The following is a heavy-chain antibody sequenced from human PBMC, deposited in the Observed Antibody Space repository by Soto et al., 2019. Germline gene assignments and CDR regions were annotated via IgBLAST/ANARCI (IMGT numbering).Heavy chain of an antibody. CDR2: IWYDGSNQ. CDR1: GFIFSDYG. J-gene: IGHJ4*02. V-gene: IGHV3-33*01. CDR3: ASVRGIAAAGRLDY. D-gene: IGHD6-13*01. Sequence: QVQLVESGGGVVQPGRSLRLSCAASGFIFSDYGMHWVRQAPGEGLEWVAVIWYDGSNQYYADSVKGRFTISRDNTKKTLYLQMNSLRAEDTAVYYCASVRGIAAAGRLDYWGQGTLVTVSS.